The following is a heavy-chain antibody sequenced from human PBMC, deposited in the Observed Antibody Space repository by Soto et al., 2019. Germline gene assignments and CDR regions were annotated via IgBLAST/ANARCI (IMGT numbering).Heavy chain of an antibody. V-gene: IGHV1-69*13. CDR3: ARRMEPGGAFET. CDR2: IIPIFGTA. D-gene: IGHD2-8*02. CDR1: GGTFSSYA. J-gene: IGHJ3*02. Sequence: GPSVKVSCKASGGTFSSYAISWVRQAPGQGLEWMGGIIPIFGTANYAQKFQGRVTITADESTSTAYMELSSLRSEDTAVYYCARRMEPGGAFETCGQGTMVTVSS.